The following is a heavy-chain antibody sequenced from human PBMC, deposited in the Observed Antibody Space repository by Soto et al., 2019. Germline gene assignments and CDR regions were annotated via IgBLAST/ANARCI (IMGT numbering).Heavy chain of an antibody. V-gene: IGHV4-31*03. CDR2: IYYSGST. CDR3: ARDQGGVVPAAHYGMDV. CDR1: GGSISSGGYY. D-gene: IGHD2-2*01. J-gene: IGHJ6*02. Sequence: QVQLQESGPGLVKPSQTLSLTCTVSGGSISSGGYYWSWIRQHPGKGLEWIGYIYYSGSTYYNPSLQSRVTISVDTSKNQFSLKLSSVTAADTAVYYCARDQGGVVPAAHYGMDVWGQGTTVTVSS.